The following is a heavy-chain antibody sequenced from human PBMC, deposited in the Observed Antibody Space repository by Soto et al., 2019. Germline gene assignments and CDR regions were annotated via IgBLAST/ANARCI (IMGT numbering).Heavy chain of an antibody. CDR3: ARRTYGSGSPLGYY. Sequence: NPSETLSLTCTVSVGSISTNNYYWGWIRQPPGKGLEWIGSIYYSGSTYYNPSLKGRLTISVDTSKNQFSLKLSSVTAADTAVYYCARRTYGSGSPLGYYWGQGTLVTVSS. CDR2: IYYSGST. J-gene: IGHJ4*02. V-gene: IGHV4-39*01. CDR1: VGSISTNNYY. D-gene: IGHD3-10*01.